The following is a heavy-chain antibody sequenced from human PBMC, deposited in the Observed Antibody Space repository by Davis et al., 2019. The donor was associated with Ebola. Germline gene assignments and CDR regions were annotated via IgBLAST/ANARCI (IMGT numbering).Heavy chain of an antibody. Sequence: PGGSLRLSCAASGFTFNIAWMTWIRQAPGKGLEWVGRIRSETDGGTTDYAAAVKGRFTISRDDSKNTLYLQMNSLKHEDTAVYYCSTMILDYWGQGALVTVSS. V-gene: IGHV3-15*01. CDR2: IRSETDGGTT. CDR1: GFTFNIAW. D-gene: IGHD3-22*01. CDR3: STMILDY. J-gene: IGHJ4*02.